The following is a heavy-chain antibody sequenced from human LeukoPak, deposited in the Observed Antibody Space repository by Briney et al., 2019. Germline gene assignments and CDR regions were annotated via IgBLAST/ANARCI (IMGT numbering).Heavy chain of an antibody. CDR3: AKYGGSGWVIDY. CDR2: IYYTGGT. Sequence: PSETLSLTCTVSGASISSNYWTWIRQPPGKGLEYIGYIYYTGGTNYNPSLKSRVTISVDTSKNQFSLKLSSVTAADTAVYFCAKYGGSGWVIDYGGQGTLVTVSS. CDR1: GASISSNY. V-gene: IGHV4-59*08. D-gene: IGHD6-19*01. J-gene: IGHJ4*02.